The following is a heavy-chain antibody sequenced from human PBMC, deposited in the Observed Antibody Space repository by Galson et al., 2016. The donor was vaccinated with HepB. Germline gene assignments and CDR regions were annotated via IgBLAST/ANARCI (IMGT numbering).Heavy chain of an antibody. CDR3: ARFGRSLGMDV. D-gene: IGHD2-15*01. CDR2: IWYDGSNK. CDR1: GFTFSGFG. J-gene: IGHJ6*02. Sequence: SLRLSCAASGFTFSGFGMHWVRQAPGKGQEWVALIWYDGSNKHYADSVKGRFTISRDNSKDTLYLQMNSLTAEDTVVYYCARFGRSLGMDVWGQGTTVTVSS. V-gene: IGHV3-33*01.